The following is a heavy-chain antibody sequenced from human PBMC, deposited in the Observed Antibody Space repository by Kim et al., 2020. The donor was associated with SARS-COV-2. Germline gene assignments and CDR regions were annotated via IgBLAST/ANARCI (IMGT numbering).Heavy chain of an antibody. V-gene: IGHV3-30-3*01. CDR1: GFTFSSYT. D-gene: IGHD3-22*01. CDR3: ARGDYGVSCYYYGWYFDL. CDR2: ISYDGNNK. Sequence: GGSLRLSCAAPGFTFSSYTMHWVRQAPGKGLEWVAFISYDGNNKDSADSVKGRFTISRDNSKNTLYLQMNSLRAEDTAMYHCARGDYGVSCYYYGWYFDLWGRGTRFTVSS. J-gene: IGHJ2*01.